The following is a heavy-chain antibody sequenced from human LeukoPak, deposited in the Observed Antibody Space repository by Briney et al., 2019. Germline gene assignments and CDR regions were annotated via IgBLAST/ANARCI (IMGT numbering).Heavy chain of an antibody. CDR2: IKQDGGER. J-gene: IGHJ6*02. D-gene: IGHD3-16*01. CDR3: ARSRAAVVMGELIPSFYYGMDV. V-gene: IGHV3-7*03. CDR1: GFTFSNYW. Sequence: TGGSLRPSCAASGFTFSNYWMNWVRQVPGKGLEWVATIKQDGGERYYVDSVEGRFTISRDNGKTSVYLQMNSLRADDTAVYYCARSRAAVVMGELIPSFYYGMDVWGQGTTVTVS.